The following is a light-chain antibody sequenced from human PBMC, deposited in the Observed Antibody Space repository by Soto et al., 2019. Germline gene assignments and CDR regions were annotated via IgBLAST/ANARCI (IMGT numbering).Light chain of an antibody. CDR2: GAS. J-gene: IGKJ5*01. CDR3: QHFNNYPT. CDR1: QSVSSSY. V-gene: IGKV3-20*01. Sequence: IVLTQSQGTLSLSQGERATLSCRASQSVSSSYLAWYQQKPGQAPRLLIYGASNKATGIPDRFSGSGSGTDFTLTISRLEPEDFAVYYCQHFNNYPTFGQGTRLEI.